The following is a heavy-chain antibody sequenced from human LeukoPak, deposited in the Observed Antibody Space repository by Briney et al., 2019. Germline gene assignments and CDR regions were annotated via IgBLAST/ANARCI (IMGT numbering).Heavy chain of an antibody. CDR2: IYSGDSA. V-gene: IGHV3-53*04. D-gene: IGHD3-22*01. CDR3: ARDRSGYDGFDI. Sequence: PGGSLRLSCAGSGFTVSSNYVSWVRQAPGKGLEWVSAIYSGDSAYYADSVKGRFTISRHNSKDTLYLQMNSLRADDTAMYYCARDRSGYDGFDIWGQGTMVTVSS. CDR1: GFTVSSNY. J-gene: IGHJ3*02.